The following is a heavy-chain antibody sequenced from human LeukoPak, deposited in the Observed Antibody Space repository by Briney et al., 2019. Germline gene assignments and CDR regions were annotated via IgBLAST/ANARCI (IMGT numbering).Heavy chain of an antibody. Sequence: ASVKVSCKASGYTFTSYGISWVRQAPGQGLEWMGWISAYNGNTNYAQKLQGRVTMTRDTSTGTFYMDLSSLTSEDTAVYYCARRFAEQWLDYFDYWGQGTLVTVSS. CDR2: ISAYNGNT. D-gene: IGHD6-19*01. J-gene: IGHJ4*02. CDR3: ARRFAEQWLDYFDY. V-gene: IGHV1-18*01. CDR1: GYTFTSYG.